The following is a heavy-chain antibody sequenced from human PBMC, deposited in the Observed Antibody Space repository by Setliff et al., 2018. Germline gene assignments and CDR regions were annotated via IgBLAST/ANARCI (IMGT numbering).Heavy chain of an antibody. J-gene: IGHJ4*02. CDR2: IKQDGSET. Sequence: PGGSLRLSCAASEFTFSSYGMYWVRQAPGKGLEWVANIKQDGSETYYVDSVKGRFTISRDNAKNSLYLQMNSLRAEDTALYYCGRVYNPKRDHGDYLGENFDYWGQGTLVTVSS. CDR1: EFTFSSYG. D-gene: IGHD4-17*01. CDR3: GRVYNPKRDHGDYLGENFDY. V-gene: IGHV3-7*01.